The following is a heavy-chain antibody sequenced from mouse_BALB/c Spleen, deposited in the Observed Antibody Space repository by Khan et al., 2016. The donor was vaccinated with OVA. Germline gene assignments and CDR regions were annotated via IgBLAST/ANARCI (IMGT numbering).Heavy chain of an antibody. CDR1: GFTFTSYG. CDR3: ATSYFYGYYFDY. V-gene: IGHV5-17*02. D-gene: IGHD1-1*01. Sequence: EVELVESGGGLVQSGGSRKLSCAASGFTFTSYGMHWIRQAPEKGLEWVAYISSDSNTIYYADTVKGRCTISRDNPKNTLFLQMTSLRSGDTAMYFCATSYFYGYYFDYWGQGTTLTVSS. CDR2: ISSDSNTI. J-gene: IGHJ2*01.